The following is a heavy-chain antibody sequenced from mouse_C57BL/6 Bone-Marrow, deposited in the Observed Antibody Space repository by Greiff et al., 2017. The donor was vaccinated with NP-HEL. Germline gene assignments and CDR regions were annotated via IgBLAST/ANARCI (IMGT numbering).Heavy chain of an antibody. Sequence: QVTLKVSGPGLLQPSQSLSLSCSFSGFSLSTFGMGVGWLRQPPGQGLEWLAHIWWDDDKYYNPALKSRLTISKDTSKNQVFLKIANVDTAGTTTYYCARTSYYYYAMDYWGQGTSVTVSS. CDR2: IWWDDDK. D-gene: IGHD1-1*01. V-gene: IGHV8-8*01. CDR1: GFSLSTFGMG. CDR3: ARTSYYYYAMDY. J-gene: IGHJ4*01.